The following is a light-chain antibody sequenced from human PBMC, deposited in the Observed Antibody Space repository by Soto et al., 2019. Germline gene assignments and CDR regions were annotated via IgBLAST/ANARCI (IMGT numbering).Light chain of an antibody. J-gene: IGLJ2*01. V-gene: IGLV2-14*03. CDR3: NSYASSSTLP. Sequence: QYALTQPASVSGSPGQSITISCTGTSSDVGGYNFVSWYQQHPGKAPKLIIYDVSNRPSGVSDRFSGSKSGNTASLTISGLQAEDEADYYCNSYASSSTLPFGGGTKLTVL. CDR2: DVS. CDR1: SSDVGGYNF.